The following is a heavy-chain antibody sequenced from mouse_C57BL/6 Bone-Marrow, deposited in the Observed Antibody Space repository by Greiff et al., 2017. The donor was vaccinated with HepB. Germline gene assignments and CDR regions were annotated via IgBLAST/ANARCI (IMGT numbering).Heavy chain of an antibody. CDR1: GFSFTSYG. V-gene: IGHV2-9*01. CDR2: IWGGGST. CDR3: AKRTYAMDY. J-gene: IGHJ4*01. Sequence: VQVVESGPGLVAPSPSLSITCTVSGFSFTSYGVDWVRQPPGKGLEWLGVIWGGGSTNYNSALMSRLSISKDNAKSQVFLNMNSLQTDDTAMYYCAKRTYAMDYWGQGTAVTVSS.